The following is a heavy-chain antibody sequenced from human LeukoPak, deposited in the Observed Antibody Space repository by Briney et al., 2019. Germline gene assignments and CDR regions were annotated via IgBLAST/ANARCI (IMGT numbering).Heavy chain of an antibody. CDR1: GDSVSSNSAA. Sequence: SQTLSLTCAISGDSVSSNSAAWNWIRQSPSRGLEWLGRTYYRSKWYNDYAVSVKSRITINPDTSKNQFSLQLNSVTPEDTGVYFCAKSLYYFGWGSYRLPSNGMDVWGQGTTVTVSS. J-gene: IGHJ6*02. CDR3: AKSLYYFGWGSYRLPSNGMDV. CDR2: TYYRSKWYN. V-gene: IGHV6-1*01. D-gene: IGHD3-16*02.